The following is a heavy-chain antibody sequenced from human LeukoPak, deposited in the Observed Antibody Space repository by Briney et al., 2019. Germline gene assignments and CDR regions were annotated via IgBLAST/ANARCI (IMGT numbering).Heavy chain of an antibody. CDR2: IIPIFGTA. CDR3: AGFRDFWSGYYEYYYYYYYMDV. V-gene: IGHV1-69*13. J-gene: IGHJ6*03. Sequence: SGKVSCKASGGTFSSYAISWVRQAPGQGLEWMGGIIPIFGTANYAQKFQGRVTITADESTSTAYMELSSLRSEDTAVYYCAGFRDFWSGYYEYYYYYYYMDVWGKGTTVTVSS. CDR1: GGTFSSYA. D-gene: IGHD3-3*01.